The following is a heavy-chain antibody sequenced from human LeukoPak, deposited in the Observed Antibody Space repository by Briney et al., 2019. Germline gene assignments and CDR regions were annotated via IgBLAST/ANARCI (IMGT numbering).Heavy chain of an antibody. CDR3: ARDRNWAFDY. J-gene: IGHJ4*02. D-gene: IGHD7-27*01. CDR2: ISGSTTI. CDR1: GFTSTSYT. V-gene: IGHV3-48*02. Sequence: GGSLRLSCAASGFTSTSYTMNWVRQAPGKGLEWVSYISGSTTIYYADSVKGRFTISRDEAKDSLYLQMNSLRDEDTAVYYCARDRNWAFDYWGQGTLVTVSS.